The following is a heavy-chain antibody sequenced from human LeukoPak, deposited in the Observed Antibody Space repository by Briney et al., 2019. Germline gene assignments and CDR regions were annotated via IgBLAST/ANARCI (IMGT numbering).Heavy chain of an antibody. CDR2: ISPYTGTT. Sequence: EASVKVSCKASGYTFTNYAPIWVRQAPGQGLAWMGWISPYTGTTKYAQNLQGRVTMTTDTSTNTAYMELRSLRSDDTAVFYCARADSSSWYGGKGAFDIWGQGTMVTVSS. J-gene: IGHJ3*02. CDR3: ARADSSSWYGGKGAFDI. D-gene: IGHD6-13*01. CDR1: GYTFTNYA. V-gene: IGHV1-18*01.